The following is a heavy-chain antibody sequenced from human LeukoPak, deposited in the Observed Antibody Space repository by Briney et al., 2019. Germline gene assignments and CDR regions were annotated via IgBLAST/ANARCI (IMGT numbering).Heavy chain of an antibody. CDR2: INHSGST. V-gene: IGHV4-34*01. Sequence: SESLSLTCAVYGGSFSGYYWSWIRQPPGKGLEWIGEINHSGSTNYNPSLKSRVTISVDTSKNQCSLKLSSVTAADTAVYYCARQAPLSGNYYYGMDVWGQGTTVTVSS. D-gene: IGHD2-15*01. J-gene: IGHJ6*02. CDR3: ARQAPLSGNYYYGMDV. CDR1: GGSFSGYY.